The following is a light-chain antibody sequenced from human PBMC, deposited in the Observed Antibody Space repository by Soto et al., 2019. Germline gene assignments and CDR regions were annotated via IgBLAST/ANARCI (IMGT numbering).Light chain of an antibody. CDR1: QGLGTN. CDR3: QQRSNWPLT. Sequence: VVTTHSPATLSLSQGAPASLSCRASQGLGTNLAWYQKKPGQAPRLLIYDASNRPTDIPARFSGSGSGTDFTLTISSLEPEDFAVYYCQQRSNWPLTFGQGTRLEIK. CDR2: DAS. V-gene: IGKV3D-11*01. J-gene: IGKJ5*01.